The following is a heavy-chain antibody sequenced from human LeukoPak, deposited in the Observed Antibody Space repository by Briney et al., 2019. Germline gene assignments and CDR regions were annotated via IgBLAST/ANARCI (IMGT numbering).Heavy chain of an antibody. Sequence: SETLSLTCTLSGDSLSNYYWSWVRQPPGKGLEWVGYVYYTGDTNYNSALKSRVTMSVDRSKNKFSLKLTSVTAADTAVYYCVRGGHWFDPWGQGALVSVS. V-gene: IGHV4-59*01. CDR3: VRGGHWFDP. CDR1: GDSLSNYY. CDR2: VYYTGDT. J-gene: IGHJ5*02.